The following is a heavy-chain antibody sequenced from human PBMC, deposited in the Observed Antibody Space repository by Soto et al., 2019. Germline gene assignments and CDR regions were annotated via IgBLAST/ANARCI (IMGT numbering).Heavy chain of an antibody. J-gene: IGHJ5*02. CDR2: IIPIFGTA. CDR3: ARRGYDFWSGTQDRFDP. V-gene: IGHV1-69*01. CDR1: GGTFSRYA. D-gene: IGHD3-3*01. Sequence: QVQLVQSGAEVKKPGSSVKVSCKASGGTFSRYAISWVRQAPGQGLEWMGGIIPIFGTANYAQKFQGRVTITADESTSTAYMELSSLRSEDTAVYYCARRGYDFWSGTQDRFDPWGQGTLVTVSS.